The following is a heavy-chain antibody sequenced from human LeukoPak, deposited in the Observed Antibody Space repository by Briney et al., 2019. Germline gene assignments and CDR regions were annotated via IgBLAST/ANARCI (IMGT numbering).Heavy chain of an antibody. Sequence: GSLRLSCAASGFTFSSYAMSWVRQAPGKGLEWVSAISGSGGSTYYADSVKGRLTISRDNSKNTLYLQMNSLRADDTAVYYCAKMSARYCSSTSCWADVWGQGTTVTVS. V-gene: IGHV3-23*01. CDR3: AKMSARYCSSTSCWADV. D-gene: IGHD2-2*01. CDR2: ISGSGGST. J-gene: IGHJ6*02. CDR1: GFTFSSYA.